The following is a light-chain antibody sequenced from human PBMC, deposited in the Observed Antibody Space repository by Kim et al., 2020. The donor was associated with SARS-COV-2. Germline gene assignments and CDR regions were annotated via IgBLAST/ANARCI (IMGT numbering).Light chain of an antibody. V-gene: IGKV1-39*01. CDR2: AAS. CDR3: QQSYSSPGT. J-gene: IGKJ2*02. Sequence: SASVRDRVTITCRESQSISSFLNWYQQKPGKAPKLLIYAASSLQSGVPSRFSGSGSGTDFTLTISRLQPEDFATYFCQQSYSSPGTFGQGTKLEI. CDR1: QSISSF.